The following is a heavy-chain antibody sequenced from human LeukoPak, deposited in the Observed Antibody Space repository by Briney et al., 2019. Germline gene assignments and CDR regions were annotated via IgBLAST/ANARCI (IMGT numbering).Heavy chain of an antibody. CDR1: GGSISSGGYY. D-gene: IGHD1-26*01. CDR3: ASSTGGRSIVGANDAFDI. V-gene: IGHV4-31*03. Sequence: SQTLSLTCTVSGGSISSGGYYWSWIRQHPGKGLEWIGYIYYSGSTYYNPSLKSRVTISVDTSKNQFSLKLSSVTAADTAVYYCASSTGGRSIVGANDAFDIWGQGTMVTVSS. J-gene: IGHJ3*02. CDR2: IYYSGST.